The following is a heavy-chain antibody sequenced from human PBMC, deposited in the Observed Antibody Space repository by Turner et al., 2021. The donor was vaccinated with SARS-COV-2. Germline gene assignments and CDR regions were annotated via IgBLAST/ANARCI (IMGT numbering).Heavy chain of an antibody. D-gene: IGHD1-26*01. Sequence: GSGGGVVQPGRSLRLSCAASEFTFSIYAMHWVRQAPGKGLEWVAVVSYDGSNTYYADSVKGRFTISRDNSKNTLYLQMNSLRAEDTAVYYCARSRSGNYYYFDYWGQGTLVTVSS. V-gene: IGHV3-30-3*01. J-gene: IGHJ4*02. CDR3: ARSRSGNYYYFDY. CDR1: EFTFSIYA. CDR2: VSYDGSNT.